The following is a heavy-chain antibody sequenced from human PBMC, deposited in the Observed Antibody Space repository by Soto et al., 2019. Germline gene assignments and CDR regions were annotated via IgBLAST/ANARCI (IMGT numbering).Heavy chain of an antibody. D-gene: IGHD6-13*01. Sequence: ESGGGVVQPGRSLRLSCAASGFTFSSYGMHWVRQAPGKGLEWVAVIWYDGSNKYYADSVKGRFTISRDNSKNTLYLQMNSLRAEDTAVYYCARAYSSSWYSSYFDYWGQGTLVTVSS. CDR1: GFTFSSYG. J-gene: IGHJ4*02. CDR2: IWYDGSNK. CDR3: ARAYSSSWYSSYFDY. V-gene: IGHV3-33*01.